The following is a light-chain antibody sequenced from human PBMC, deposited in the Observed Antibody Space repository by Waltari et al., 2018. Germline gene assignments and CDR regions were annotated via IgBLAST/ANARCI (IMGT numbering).Light chain of an antibody. CDR1: SRDVGTYNY. J-gene: IGLJ3*02. V-gene: IGLV2-11*01. CDR3: CACAANNPHWV. CDR2: DDG. Sequence: QPALSHPRPQSGSPGQSVPISRTGTSRDVGTYNYGSWYQQFSGKAPTFIIYDDGKRPSGVPDRFSGSKSGNTASLTVSGLRAEDEAEYYCCACAANNPHWVFGRGTGLTVL.